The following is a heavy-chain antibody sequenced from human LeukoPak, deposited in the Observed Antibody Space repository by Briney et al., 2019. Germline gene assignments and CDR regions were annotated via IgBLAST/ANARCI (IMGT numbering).Heavy chain of an antibody. CDR2: INPNSGGT. CDR3: ARDGRSGGYCSGGSCPKTNDY. Sequence: ASVKVSCKASGYTFTGYYTHWVRQAPGQGLEWMGWINPNSGGTNYAQKFQGRVTMTRDTSISTAYMELSRLRSDDTAVYYCARDGRSGGYCSGGSCPKTNDYWGQGTLVTVSS. J-gene: IGHJ4*02. CDR1: GYTFTGYY. D-gene: IGHD2-15*01. V-gene: IGHV1-2*02.